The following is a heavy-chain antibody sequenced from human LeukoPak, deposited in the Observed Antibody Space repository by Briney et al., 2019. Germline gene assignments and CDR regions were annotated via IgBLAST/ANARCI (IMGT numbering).Heavy chain of an antibody. J-gene: IGHJ4*02. CDR1: GYTFTGYY. CDR2: ISAYNGNT. CDR3: ARGYYDFWSGYYADY. V-gene: IGHV1-18*04. D-gene: IGHD3-3*01. Sequence: ASVKVSCKASGYTFTGYYMHWVRQAPGQGLEWMGWISAYNGNTNYAQKLQGRVTMTTDTSTSTAYMELRSLRSDDTAVYYCARGYYDFWSGYYADYWGQGTLVTVSS.